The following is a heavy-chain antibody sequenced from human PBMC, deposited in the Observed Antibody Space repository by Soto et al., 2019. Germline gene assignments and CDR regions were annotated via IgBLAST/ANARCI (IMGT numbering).Heavy chain of an antibody. V-gene: IGHV1-69*13. CDR2: IIPIFGTA. CDR1: GGTFSSYA. CDR3: ARLPRQYYYDSSGYWGAFNI. J-gene: IGHJ3*02. D-gene: IGHD3-22*01. Sequence: PGASVKVSCKASGGTFSSYAISWVRQAPGQGLEWMGGIIPIFGTANYAQKFQGRVTITADESTSTAYMELSSLRSEDTAVYYCARLPRQYYYDSSGYWGAFNIWGQGTMVTVSS.